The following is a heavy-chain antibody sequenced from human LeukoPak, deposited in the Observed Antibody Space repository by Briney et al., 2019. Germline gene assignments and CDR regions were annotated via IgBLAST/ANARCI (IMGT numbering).Heavy chain of an antibody. J-gene: IGHJ4*02. D-gene: IGHD3-22*01. Sequence: PGGSLRLSCAASRFTFGNNAMHWVRQTPGKGLEWVSVISSDGSSKFYADSVKGRFTISRDNSKNTLYLQMNSLRTEDTAVYYCAKGSYYDSSGSFYFDYWGRGTLVTVSS. CDR1: RFTFGNNA. CDR3: AKGSYYDSSGSFYFDY. V-gene: IGHV3-30-3*01. CDR2: ISSDGSSK.